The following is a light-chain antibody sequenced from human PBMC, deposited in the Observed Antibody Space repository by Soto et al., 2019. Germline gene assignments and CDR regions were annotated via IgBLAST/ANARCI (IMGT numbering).Light chain of an antibody. CDR3: QQYSNWPRT. CDR1: QSVGSN. V-gene: IGKV3-15*01. J-gene: IGKJ1*01. CDR2: GAS. Sequence: EIVMTQSPPTLSVSLGERATLSCRASQSVGSNLAWYQHKPGQSPRLLIYGASSRATGIPARFSGSGSGTEFTLTISSLQSEDFVVYYCQQYSNWPRTFGQGTKVEIK.